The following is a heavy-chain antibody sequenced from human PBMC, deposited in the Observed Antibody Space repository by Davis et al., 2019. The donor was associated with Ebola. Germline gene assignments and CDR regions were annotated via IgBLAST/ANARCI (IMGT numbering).Heavy chain of an antibody. CDR1: GYTFSGYA. CDR3: ARDATTVTTIWFDP. CDR2: INDYNGHT. J-gene: IGHJ5*02. V-gene: IGHV1-18*01. Sequence: AASVKVSCKTSGYTFSGYAISWVRHAPGQGLEWIGRINDYNGHTNYAQNFQGRVTVSTDTSTSIAYMELRSLRSDDTALYYCARDATTVTTIWFDPWGQGTLVTVSS. D-gene: IGHD4-17*01.